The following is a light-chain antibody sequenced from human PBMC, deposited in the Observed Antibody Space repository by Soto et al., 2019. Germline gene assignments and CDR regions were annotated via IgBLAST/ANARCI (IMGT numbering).Light chain of an antibody. V-gene: IGKV3-20*01. CDR2: GAS. CDR3: QQYGSSPTWK. CDR1: QSVSSNY. J-gene: IGKJ1*01. Sequence: ESVLTQSPGTLSLSPGERATLSCRASQSVSSNYLAWYQQKPGQAPRLLIYGASTRATGIPDRFSGSGSGKDFNLTISRLEPEDSAVYYCQQYGSSPTWKFGQGTKVDI.